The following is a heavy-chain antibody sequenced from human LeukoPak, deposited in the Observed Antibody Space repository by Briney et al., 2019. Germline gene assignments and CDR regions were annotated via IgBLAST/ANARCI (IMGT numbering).Heavy chain of an antibody. CDR2: IYYSGST. J-gene: IGHJ6*02. V-gene: IGHV4-59*01. Sequence: PSETLSLTCTVSGGSISSYYWSWIRQPPGKGLEWIGYIYYSGSTNYNPSLKSRVTISVATSKNQFSLKLSSVTAADTAVYYCARDNGETLGLRYYYYGMDVWGQGTTVTVSS. D-gene: IGHD5-12*01. CDR1: GGSISSYY. CDR3: ARDNGETLGLRYYYYGMDV.